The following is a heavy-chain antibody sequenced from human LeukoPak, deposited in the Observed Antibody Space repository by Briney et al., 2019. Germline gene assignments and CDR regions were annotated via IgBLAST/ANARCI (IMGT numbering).Heavy chain of an antibody. Sequence: PSETLSLTCTVSGGSISSYYWSWIRQPPGKGLEWIGYIYYSGSTNYNPSLKSRVTISVDTSKNQFSLKLSSVTAADTAVYYCARDKAGYDSSGFPFGYYYMDVWGKGTTVTVSS. CDR2: IYYSGST. CDR1: GGSISSYY. D-gene: IGHD3-22*01. CDR3: ARDKAGYDSSGFPFGYYYMDV. J-gene: IGHJ6*03. V-gene: IGHV4-59*01.